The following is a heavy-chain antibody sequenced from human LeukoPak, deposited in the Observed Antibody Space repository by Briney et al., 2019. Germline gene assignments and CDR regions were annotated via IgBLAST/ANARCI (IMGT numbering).Heavy chain of an antibody. V-gene: IGHV3-48*03. CDR2: ISTSGSIT. D-gene: IGHD5-18*01. CDR1: GFTFSSYD. Sequence: PGGSLRLSCAASGFTFSSYDMNWVRQAPGKGLECISYISTSGSITLYADSVKGRFTISRDNARNSLYMRMNSLRPEDTAVYYCARVPKDGYSYGFYDFWGHGILVTVAS. CDR3: ARVPKDGYSYGFYDF. J-gene: IGHJ4*01.